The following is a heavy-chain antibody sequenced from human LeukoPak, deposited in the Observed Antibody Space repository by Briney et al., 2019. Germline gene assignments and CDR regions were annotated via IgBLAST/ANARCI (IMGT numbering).Heavy chain of an antibody. J-gene: IGHJ4*02. CDR3: ARGSGVTMIVDSFDY. CDR1: GFTFSSYW. V-gene: IGHV3-21*01. D-gene: IGHD3-22*01. Sequence: GGSLRLSCAASGFTFSSYWMSWVRQAPGKGLEWVSSVSTSSIYIYYADSVKGRFTISRDNAKNSLFLQMNSLGAEDTAVYFCARGSGVTMIVDSFDYWGQGTLVIVSS. CDR2: VSTSSIYI.